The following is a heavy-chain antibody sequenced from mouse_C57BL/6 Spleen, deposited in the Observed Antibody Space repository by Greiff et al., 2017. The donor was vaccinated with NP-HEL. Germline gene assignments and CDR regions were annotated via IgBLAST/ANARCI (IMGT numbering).Heavy chain of an antibody. D-gene: IGHD1-1*01. CDR1: GFTFSDYG. V-gene: IGHV5-17*01. J-gene: IGHJ1*03. CDR2: ISSGSSTI. Sequence: EVQLVESGGGLVKPGGSLKLSCAASGFTFSDYGMHWVRQAPEKGLEWVAYISSGSSTIYYADTVKGRFTISRDNAKNTLFLQMTSLRSEDTAMYYCARTPCYGSSRYWYFDVWGTGTTVTVSS. CDR3: ARTPCYGSSRYWYFDV.